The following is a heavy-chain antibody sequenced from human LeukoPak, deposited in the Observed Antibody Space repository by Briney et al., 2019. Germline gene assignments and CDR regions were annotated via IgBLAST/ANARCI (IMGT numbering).Heavy chain of an antibody. CDR3: VKYLSRRYSFDS. V-gene: IGHV3-30*02. J-gene: IGHJ4*02. D-gene: IGHD3-16*02. Sequence: PGGSLRLSCAASGFPFRSDAMHWVRQAPNKGLEWVTIIPYDASFQSYTDSVKGRFSISRDNSRNILYLQMQEPSGEDTAVYYCVKYLSRRYSFDSWGQGALVSVSS. CDR1: GFPFRSDA. CDR2: IPYDASFQ.